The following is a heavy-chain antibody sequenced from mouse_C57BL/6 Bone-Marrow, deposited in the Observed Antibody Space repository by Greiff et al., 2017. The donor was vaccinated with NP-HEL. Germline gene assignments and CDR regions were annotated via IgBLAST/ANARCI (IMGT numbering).Heavy chain of an antibody. V-gene: IGHV5-12*01. Sequence: EVKLVESGGGLVQPGGSLKLSCAASGFTFSDYYMYWVRQTPEKRLEWVAYISNGGGSTYYPDTVKGRFTISRDNAKNTLYLQMSRLKSEDTAMYYCARRDTVRYFDVWGTGTTVTVSS. D-gene: IGHD1-1*01. CDR1: GFTFSDYY. CDR2: ISNGGGST. CDR3: ARRDTVRYFDV. J-gene: IGHJ1*03.